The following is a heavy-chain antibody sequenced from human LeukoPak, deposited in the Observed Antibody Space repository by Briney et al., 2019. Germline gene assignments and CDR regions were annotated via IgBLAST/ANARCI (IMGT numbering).Heavy chain of an antibody. CDR2: IIPIFGTA. D-gene: IGHD3-22*01. CDR3: ARPRNYYDSSGYVGWFDP. J-gene: IGHJ5*02. CDR1: GGTFSSYA. Sequence: SVKVSCKASGGTFSSYAISWVRQAPGQGLEWMGGIIPIFGTANYAQKSQGRVTITADKSTSTAYMELSSLRSEDTAVYYCARPRNYYDSSGYVGWFDPWGQGTLVTVSS. V-gene: IGHV1-69*06.